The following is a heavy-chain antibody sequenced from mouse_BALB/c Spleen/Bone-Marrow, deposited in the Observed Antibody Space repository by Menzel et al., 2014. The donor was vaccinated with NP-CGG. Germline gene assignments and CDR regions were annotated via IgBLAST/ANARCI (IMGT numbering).Heavy chain of an antibody. V-gene: IGHV2-9*02. CDR2: IWAGGST. Sequence: QVQLQQPGPGLVAPSQSLSITCTVSGFSLTSYGVHWVRQPPGKGLEWLGVIWAGGSTNYNSALMSRLSISKDNSKSQVYLKMNRLQTDDTAMYYCARDWDWWFDVWGAGTTVTVSS. J-gene: IGHJ1*01. CDR3: ARDWDWWFDV. CDR1: GFSLTSYG. D-gene: IGHD4-1*01.